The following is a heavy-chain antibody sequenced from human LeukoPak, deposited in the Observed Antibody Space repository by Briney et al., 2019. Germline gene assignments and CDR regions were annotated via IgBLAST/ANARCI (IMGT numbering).Heavy chain of an antibody. CDR1: GGSISSYY. CDR2: IYYSGST. J-gene: IGHJ3*01. Sequence: SETLSLTCTVSGGSISSYYWSWIRQPPGKGLEWIGYIYYSGSTNYNPSLKSRVTISVDTSKNQFSLKLSSVTAADTAVYYCARVGGGELPGGPLWGQGTMVTVSS. CDR3: ARVGGGELPGGPL. D-gene: IGHD1-26*01. V-gene: IGHV4-59*01.